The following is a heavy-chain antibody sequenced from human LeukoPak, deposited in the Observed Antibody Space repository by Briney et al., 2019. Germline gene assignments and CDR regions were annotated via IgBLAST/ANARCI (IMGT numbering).Heavy chain of an antibody. CDR3: ARGGLYSGSYLSLRY. D-gene: IGHD1-26*01. J-gene: IGHJ4*02. Sequence: PSETLSLTCAVYGGSFSGYYWSWIRQPPGKGLEWIGEINHSGSTNYNPSLKSRVTISVDTSKNQFSLKLSSVTAADTAVYYCARGGLYSGSYLSLRYWGQGTLVTVSS. CDR1: GGSFSGYY. CDR2: INHSGST. V-gene: IGHV4-34*01.